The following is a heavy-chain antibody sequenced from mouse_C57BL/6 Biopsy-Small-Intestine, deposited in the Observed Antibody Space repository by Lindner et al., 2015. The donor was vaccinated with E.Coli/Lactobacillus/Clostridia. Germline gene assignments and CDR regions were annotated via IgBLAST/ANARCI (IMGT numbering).Heavy chain of an antibody. V-gene: IGHV14-1*01. Sequence: EVQLQESGAELVRPGASVKLSCTGSGFTFKDYYLHWVKQRPEQGLEWIGRIDPEDGDTEYAPKFQGKASITADTSSNTAYLQLSNLTSEDTAVYYCTLYMRHWGQGTTLTVSS. CDR3: TLYMRH. CDR2: IDPEDGDT. D-gene: IGHD1-3*01. CDR1: GFTFKDYY. J-gene: IGHJ2*01.